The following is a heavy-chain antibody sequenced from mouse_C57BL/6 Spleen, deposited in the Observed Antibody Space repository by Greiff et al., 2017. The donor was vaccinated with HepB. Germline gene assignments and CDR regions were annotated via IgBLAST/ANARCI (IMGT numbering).Heavy chain of an antibody. Sequence: QVQLQQPGAELVMPGASVKLSCKASGYTFTSYWMHWVKQRPGQGLEWIGEMDPSDSYTNYNQKFKGKSTLTVDKSSSTAYMQLSSLTSEDSAVYYCARGELSQALFAYWGQGTLVTVSA. CDR1: GYTFTSYW. CDR2: MDPSDSYT. V-gene: IGHV1-69*01. D-gene: IGHD3-2*02. CDR3: ARGELSQALFAY. J-gene: IGHJ3*01.